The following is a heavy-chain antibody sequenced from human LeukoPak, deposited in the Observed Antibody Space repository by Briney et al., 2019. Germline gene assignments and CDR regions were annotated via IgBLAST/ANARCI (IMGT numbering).Heavy chain of an antibody. Sequence: GGALRLSCAASGFTLSDYYMSWIRQAAGKGLEWVSHISSSSSYTKDGDSVKGRSTISRDNAKHSLYLQMNSLRAEDTAVYYCARVILPAAIDCWGQGTLVIVSS. CDR1: GFTLSDYY. CDR3: ARVILPAAIDC. V-gene: IGHV3-11*05. CDR2: ISSSSSYT. J-gene: IGHJ4*02. D-gene: IGHD2-2*01.